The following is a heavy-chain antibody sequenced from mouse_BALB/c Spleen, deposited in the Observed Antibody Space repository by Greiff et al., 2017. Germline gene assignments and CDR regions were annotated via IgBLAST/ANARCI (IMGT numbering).Heavy chain of an antibody. V-gene: IGHV1-7*01. CDR1: GYTFTSYW. CDR2: INPSTGYT. CDR3: ARNEYGNSHYFDY. J-gene: IGHJ2*01. Sequence: QVQLQQSGAELAKPGASVKMSCKASGYTFTSYWMHWVKQRPGQGLEWIGYINPSTGYTEYNQKFKDKATLTADKSSSTAYMQLSSLTSEDSAVYYCARNEYGNSHYFDYGGQGTTLTVSS. D-gene: IGHD2-10*02.